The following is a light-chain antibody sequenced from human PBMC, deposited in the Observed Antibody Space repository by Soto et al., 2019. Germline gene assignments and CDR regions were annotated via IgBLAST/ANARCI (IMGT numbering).Light chain of an antibody. Sequence: EIVLTQSPATLSLSPGERATLSCRASQSVSRYLAWYQQKPGQAPRLLIYDASNRATGIPTRFSGSGSGTDFALTISSLEPEDFAVYYCQHRSNWPSTFGGGTKVEIK. CDR2: DAS. J-gene: IGKJ4*01. CDR1: QSVSRY. V-gene: IGKV3-11*01. CDR3: QHRSNWPST.